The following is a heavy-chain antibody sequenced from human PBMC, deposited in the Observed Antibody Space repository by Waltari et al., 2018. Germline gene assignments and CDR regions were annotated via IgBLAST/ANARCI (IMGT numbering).Heavy chain of an antibody. CDR1: GFTFSSYW. CDR3: ARDTDSSPVDY. D-gene: IGHD6-13*01. J-gene: IGHJ4*02. V-gene: IGHV3-7*01. CDR2: IKQDGSEK. Sequence: EVQLVESGGGLVQPGGSLRLSCAASGFTFSSYWMSWVRQAPGKGLEWVGNIKQDGSEKYYVDSVKGRFTISRDNAKNSLYLQMNSLRAEDTAVYYCARDTDSSPVDYWGQGTLVTVSS.